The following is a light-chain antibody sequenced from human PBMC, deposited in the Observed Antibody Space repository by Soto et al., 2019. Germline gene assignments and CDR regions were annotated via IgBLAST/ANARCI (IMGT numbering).Light chain of an antibody. Sequence: DIQITQSPSTLSSSVGDRVTITCLCSQSISSWLAWYQQKPGKAPKLLIYKASSLESGVPSRFSGSGSGTEFTLTISSLQPDDFATYYCQQYNSYSPTFGQGTKVDIK. J-gene: IGKJ1*01. CDR3: QQYNSYSPT. CDR1: QSISSW. V-gene: IGKV1-5*03. CDR2: KAS.